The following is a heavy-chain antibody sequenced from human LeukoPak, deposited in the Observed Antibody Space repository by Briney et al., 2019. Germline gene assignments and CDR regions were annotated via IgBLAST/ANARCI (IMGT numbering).Heavy chain of an antibody. CDR3: ARQATIDYFDY. Sequence: GDSLKISCKGSGYTFTSYWIGWVRQMPGKDLEWMGIIYPGDSETRYSPSFQGQVTISVDKSISTAYLQWSSLKASDTAMYYCARQATIDYFDYWGQGTLVTVSS. CDR2: IYPGDSET. J-gene: IGHJ4*02. V-gene: IGHV5-51*01. CDR1: GYTFTSYW. D-gene: IGHD5-24*01.